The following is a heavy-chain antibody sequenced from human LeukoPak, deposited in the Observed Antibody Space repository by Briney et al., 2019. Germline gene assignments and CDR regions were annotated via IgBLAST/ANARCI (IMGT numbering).Heavy chain of an antibody. Sequence: QAGGSLRLSCAASGFTFSSYAMSWVRQAPGKGLEWVSAISGSGGSTYYADSVKGRFTISRDNSKNTLYLQMNSLRAEDTAVYYCAKNDYSNPGGEFDYWGQGTLVTVSS. CDR2: ISGSGGST. CDR3: AKNDYSNPGGEFDY. CDR1: GFTFSSYA. D-gene: IGHD4-11*01. V-gene: IGHV3-23*01. J-gene: IGHJ4*02.